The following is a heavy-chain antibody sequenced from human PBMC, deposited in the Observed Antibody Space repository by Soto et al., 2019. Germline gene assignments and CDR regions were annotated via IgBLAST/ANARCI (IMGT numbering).Heavy chain of an antibody. V-gene: IGHV1-2*04. CDR1: GYTLTVYY. D-gene: IGHD2-21*01. J-gene: IGHJ4*02. Sequence: GASVKLSCKASGYTLTVYYMHWVRQAPGQGLEWMGWINPNSGGTNYAQKFQGWVTMTRDTSISTAYMELSRLRSDDTAVYYCARGAVVIAPNPNEIDYWGQGTLVTVSS. CDR2: INPNSGGT. CDR3: ARGAVVIAPNPNEIDY.